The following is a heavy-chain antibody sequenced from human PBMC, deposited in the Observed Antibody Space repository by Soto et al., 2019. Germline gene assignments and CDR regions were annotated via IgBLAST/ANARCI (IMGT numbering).Heavy chain of an antibody. CDR1: GDSVSSNSAA. CDR2: TYYRSKWYN. J-gene: IGHJ6*02. V-gene: IGHV6-1*01. D-gene: IGHD6-6*01. Sequence: PSQTLSLTCAISGDSVSSNSAAWNWIRQSPSRGLEWLGRTYYRSKWYNDYAVSVKSRITINPDTSKNQFSLQLNSVTPEDTAVYYCARVAQFEYSRFLRHYYGMDVWGQGTTVTVSS. CDR3: ARVAQFEYSRFLRHYYGMDV.